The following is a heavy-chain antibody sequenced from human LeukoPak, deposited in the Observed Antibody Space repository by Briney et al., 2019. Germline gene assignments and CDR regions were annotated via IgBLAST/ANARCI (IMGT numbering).Heavy chain of an antibody. J-gene: IGHJ4*02. Sequence: GGSLRLSCAASGFTFSSYAMSWVRQAPGKGLEWVSAISGSGGSTYYADSVRGRFTISRDNSKNTLYLQMNSLRAEDTAVYYCAKAPSPNYYDSSGYYYELLYYFDYWGQGTLVTVSS. CDR3: AKAPSPNYYDSSGYYYELLYYFDY. CDR1: GFTFSSYA. CDR2: ISGSGGST. D-gene: IGHD3-22*01. V-gene: IGHV3-23*01.